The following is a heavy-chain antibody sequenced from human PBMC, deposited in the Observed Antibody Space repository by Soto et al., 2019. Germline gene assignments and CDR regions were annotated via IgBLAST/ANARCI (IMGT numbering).Heavy chain of an antibody. D-gene: IGHD2-15*01. CDR2: IGSDLNVK. CDR1: GFTLMFSNYD. Sequence: QVQLVESGGGVVQPGRSLRLSCGASGFTLMFSNYDMHWVRQAPGRGLEWVAVIGSDLNVKNYADSVKGRFIISRDNSKDTLYLLMNNLRTEDTAVYYCARAPTPCSGGSCYAVEHTASPPHYYYSGMDVWGQGTTVTVSS. V-gene: IGHV3-33*01. CDR3: ARAPTPCSGGSCYAVEHTASPPHYYYSGMDV. J-gene: IGHJ6*02.